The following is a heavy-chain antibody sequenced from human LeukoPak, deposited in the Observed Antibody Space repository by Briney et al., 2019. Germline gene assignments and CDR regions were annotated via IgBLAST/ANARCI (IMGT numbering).Heavy chain of an antibody. J-gene: IGHJ4*02. V-gene: IGHV4-39*01. Sequence: PSETLSLTCSVSGDSLSSGRSYWAWIRQPPGKGLEWIGTIYYNGRTYYNPSLKSRVSISIDTSKGLFSMNLTSVTAADTAFYFCAGHKGGGAHSFDHWRQGALVTVSS. CDR1: GDSLSSGRSY. D-gene: IGHD2-15*01. CDR2: IYYNGRT. CDR3: AGHKGGGAHSFDH.